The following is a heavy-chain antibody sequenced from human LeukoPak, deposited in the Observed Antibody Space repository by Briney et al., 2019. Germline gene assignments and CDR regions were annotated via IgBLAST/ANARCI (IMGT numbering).Heavy chain of an antibody. CDR1: GGSINSGDYY. CDR2: MYYSGST. Sequence: SETLSLTCTVSGGSINSGDYYWSWIRRPPGKGLEWIAYMYYSGSTYYNPSLKGRVTMSADTSKNQLSLKLSSVTAADTAVYYCARPYYYDSRIDPWGQGILVTVSS. V-gene: IGHV4-30-4*01. CDR3: ARPYYYDSRIDP. D-gene: IGHD3-22*01. J-gene: IGHJ5*02.